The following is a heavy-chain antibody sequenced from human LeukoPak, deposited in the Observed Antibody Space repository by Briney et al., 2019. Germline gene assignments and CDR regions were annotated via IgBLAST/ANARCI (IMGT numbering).Heavy chain of an antibody. V-gene: IGHV3-30*04. CDR1: GFTFSNYA. Sequence: GGSLRLSCAASGFTFSNYAMHWVRQAPGKGLEWVAVISYDGSNKYYADSVKGRFTISRDNSKNTLYLQMNSLRAEDTAVYYCAKDYSGIAVAGTIYWGQGTLVTVSS. D-gene: IGHD6-19*01. CDR3: AKDYSGIAVAGTIY. CDR2: ISYDGSNK. J-gene: IGHJ4*02.